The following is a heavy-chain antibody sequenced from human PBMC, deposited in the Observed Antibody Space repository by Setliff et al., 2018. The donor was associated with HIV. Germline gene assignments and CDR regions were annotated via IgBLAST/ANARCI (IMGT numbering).Heavy chain of an antibody. J-gene: IGHJ4*02. CDR3: TTDLGGSYHGWNY. D-gene: IGHD1-26*01. Sequence: GGSLRLSCAASGFIFRTYAMSWVRQAPGKGLEWVGRIKSKTDGGTTDYAAPVKGRFTISRDDSKNTLYLQMNSLKTEDTAVYYCTTDLGGSYHGWNYWGQGTLVTVS. V-gene: IGHV3-15*01. CDR1: GFIFRTYA. CDR2: IKSKTDGGTT.